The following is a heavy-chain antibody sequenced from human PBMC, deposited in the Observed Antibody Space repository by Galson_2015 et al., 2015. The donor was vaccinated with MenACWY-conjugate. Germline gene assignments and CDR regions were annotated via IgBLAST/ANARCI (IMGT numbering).Heavy chain of an antibody. D-gene: IGHD6-13*01. CDR3: ATAIAAAGTDASGKVYYYYGMDV. CDR1: GYTLTELS. Sequence: SVKVSCKVSGYTLTELSMHWVRQAPGKGLEWMGGFDPEDGETIYAQKFQGRVTMTEDTSTDTAYMELSSLRSEDTAVYYCATAIAAAGTDASGKVYYYYGMDVWGQGTTVTVSS. J-gene: IGHJ6*02. CDR2: FDPEDGET. V-gene: IGHV1-24*01.